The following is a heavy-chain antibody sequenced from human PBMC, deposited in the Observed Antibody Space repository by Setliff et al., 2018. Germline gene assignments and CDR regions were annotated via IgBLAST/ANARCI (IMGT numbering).Heavy chain of an antibody. Sequence: PSETLSLTCTVSGGSISSSSYYWGWIRQPPGKGLEWIGSIYYSGSTYYNPSPKSRVTISVDTSENQFSLKLSSVTAADTAVYYCARGEGRRDGYNWWGQGTLVTVSS. CDR1: GGSISSSSYY. J-gene: IGHJ4*02. D-gene: IGHD5-12*01. V-gene: IGHV4-39*01. CDR2: IYYSGST. CDR3: ARGEGRRDGYNW.